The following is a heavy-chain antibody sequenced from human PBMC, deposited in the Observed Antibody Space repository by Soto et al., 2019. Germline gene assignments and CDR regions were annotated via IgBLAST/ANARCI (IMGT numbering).Heavy chain of an antibody. V-gene: IGHV4-34*01. CDR3: ARRPYHFFDY. J-gene: IGHJ4*02. CDR1: GGSFSGSF. Sequence: SETLSLTCAVYGGSFSGSFWSWTRQPPGKGLEWIGEINHSGSTNYSPSLKSRVTISVDTSKNQFSLKLSSVTAADTAVYYCARRPYHFFDYWGQGTLVTVSS. CDR2: INHSGST.